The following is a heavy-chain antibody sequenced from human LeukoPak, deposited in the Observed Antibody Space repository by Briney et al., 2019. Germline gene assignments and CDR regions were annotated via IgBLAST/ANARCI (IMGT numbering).Heavy chain of an antibody. V-gene: IGHV7-4-1*02. CDR2: INTNTGNP. CDR3: ARDPNHYYDSSGYYGDY. D-gene: IGHD3-22*01. Sequence: GASVKVSCKASGYTFTHYAMNWVRQAPGQGLEWMGWINTNTGNPTYAQGFTGQFVFSLDTSVSTAYLQISSLKAEDTAVYYCARDPNHYYDSSGYYGDYWGQGTLVTVSS. CDR1: GYTFTHYA. J-gene: IGHJ4*02.